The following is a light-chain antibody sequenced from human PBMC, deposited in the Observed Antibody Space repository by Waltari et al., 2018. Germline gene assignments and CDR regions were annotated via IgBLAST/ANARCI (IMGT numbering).Light chain of an antibody. J-gene: IGKJ5*01. Sequence: DIVMTQSPDSLAVSLGEMATIPCKSSQTILYNTNNKNYLAWYQQKPRQPPKLLIHWASTRESGVPDRFSGSGSGTDFTLTISSLQAEDVAVYYCHQYYTTPITFGQGTRLEIK. CDR1: QTILYNTNNKNY. CDR2: WAS. CDR3: HQYYTTPIT. V-gene: IGKV4-1*01.